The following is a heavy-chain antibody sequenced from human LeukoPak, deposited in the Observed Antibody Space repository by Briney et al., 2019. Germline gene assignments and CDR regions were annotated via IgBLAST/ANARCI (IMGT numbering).Heavy chain of an antibody. CDR1: GFTFSSYA. D-gene: IGHD2-21*02. CDR3: ARVLSCGGDCYSLGGIDY. J-gene: IGHJ4*02. Sequence: GGSLRLSCAASGFTFSSYAMHWVRQAPGKGLEWVAVISYDGSNKYYADSVKGRFTISRDNSKNTLYLQMNSLRAEDTAVYYCARVLSCGGDCYSLGGIDYWGQGTLVTVSS. V-gene: IGHV3-30-3*01. CDR2: ISYDGSNK.